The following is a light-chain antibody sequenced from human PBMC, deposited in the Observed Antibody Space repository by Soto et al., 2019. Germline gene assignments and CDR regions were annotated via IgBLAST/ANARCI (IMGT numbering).Light chain of an antibody. CDR3: CSYTVIGALVV. CDR2: DVI. Sequence: QSVLTQPASVSGFPGQSITISCTGSSSDIGDFNYVSWYQQHPGKAPKLIIYDVINRPSGVSDRFSGSKSDNTASLTISGLQADDEADYLCCSYTVIGALVVFGTGTKVTVL. CDR1: SSDIGDFNY. J-gene: IGLJ1*01. V-gene: IGLV2-14*03.